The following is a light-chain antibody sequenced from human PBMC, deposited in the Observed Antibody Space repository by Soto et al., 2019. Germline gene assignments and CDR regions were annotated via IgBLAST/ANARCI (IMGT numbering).Light chain of an antibody. CDR1: SSDVGGYNY. CDR2: EVS. J-gene: IGLJ2*01. V-gene: IGLV2-8*01. CDR3: SSDAGSNNLV. Sequence: QSALTQPPSASGSPGQSVTISCTGTSSDVGGYNYVSWYQQHPGKAPKLMIYEVSKRPSGVPERFSGSKSGNTASLTVSGLQAEDEADYYWSSDAGSNNLVFGGGTKLTVL.